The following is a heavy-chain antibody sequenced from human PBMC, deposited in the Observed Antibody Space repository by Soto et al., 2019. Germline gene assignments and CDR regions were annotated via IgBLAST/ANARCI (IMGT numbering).Heavy chain of an antibody. CDR2: IYYTGTP. CDR1: SGYMRRTSYY. V-gene: IGHV4-39*01. J-gene: IGHJ4*02. CDR3: VSQMGFVAVTGVGPSFDF. D-gene: IGHD2-21*02. Sequence: ETLSLTCTVSSGYMRRTSYYRAWIRQPPGKGLEWMASIYYTGTPHYNPSLQSRVTISVDTSKDQFSLQLTSVTAADTAVYFCVSQMGFVAVTGVGPSFDFWGQGTMVTVSS.